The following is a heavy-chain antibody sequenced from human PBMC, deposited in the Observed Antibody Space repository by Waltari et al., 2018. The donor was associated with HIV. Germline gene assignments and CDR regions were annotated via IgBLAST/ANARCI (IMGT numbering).Heavy chain of an antibody. CDR3: ARDLYSSGWGYFDY. CDR2: IKQDGSEK. J-gene: IGHJ4*02. D-gene: IGHD6-19*01. V-gene: IGHV3-7*01. Sequence: EVQLVESGGGLVQPGGSLRLSCAASGFTFSSYGMSWVRQAQGKGLEWVANIKQDGSEKYYVDSVKGRFTISRDNAKNSLYLQMNSLRAEDTAVYYCARDLYSSGWGYFDYWGQGTLVTVSS. CDR1: GFTFSSYG.